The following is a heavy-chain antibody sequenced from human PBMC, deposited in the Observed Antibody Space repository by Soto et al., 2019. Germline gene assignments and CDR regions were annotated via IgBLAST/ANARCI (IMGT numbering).Heavy chain of an antibody. Sequence: GGSLRLSCEASGFTFSNYAMSWVRQAPGKGLDWVSTISGSGGSTYYADSVKGRFTISGDNSKNTLYLQMNSLRAEDTAVYYCAHDLYYYDSSGYYARAPRFDYWGQGTLVTVSS. CDR1: GFTFSNYA. J-gene: IGHJ4*02. D-gene: IGHD3-22*01. CDR3: AHDLYYYDSSGYYARAPRFDY. CDR2: ISGSGGST. V-gene: IGHV3-23*01.